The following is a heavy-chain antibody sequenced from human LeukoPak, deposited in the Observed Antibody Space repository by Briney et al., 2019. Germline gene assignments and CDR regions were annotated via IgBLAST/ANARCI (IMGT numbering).Heavy chain of an antibody. J-gene: IGHJ5*02. Sequence: GGSLRLSCAASGFIVSSNYMSWVRQAPGKGLEWVSVIYSGGATYYADSVKGRFTISGDNSKNMLYLQMNSLRAEDTAVYYCARGPIVGPTKGFDPWGQGTLVTVSS. CDR1: GFIVSSNY. CDR3: ARGPIVGPTKGFDP. V-gene: IGHV3-53*01. D-gene: IGHD1-26*01. CDR2: IYSGGAT.